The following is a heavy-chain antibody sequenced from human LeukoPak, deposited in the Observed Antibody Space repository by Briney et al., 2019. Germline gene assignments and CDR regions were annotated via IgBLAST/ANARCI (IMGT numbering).Heavy chain of an antibody. J-gene: IGHJ6*03. Sequence: ASVTVSCKASGYTFTIYYMHLVRQAPGQGLEWMGIINPSGGSASYAQKFQGRVTMTRDTSTGTVYMELSSLRSEDTAVYYCARGIPNYYYMDVWGKGTTVTVSS. CDR3: ARGIPNYYYMDV. V-gene: IGHV1-46*01. CDR2: INPSGGSA. CDR1: GYTFTIYY.